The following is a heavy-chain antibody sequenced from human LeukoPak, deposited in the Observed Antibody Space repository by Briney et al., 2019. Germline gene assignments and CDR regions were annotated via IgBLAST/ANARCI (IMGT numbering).Heavy chain of an antibody. J-gene: IGHJ6*02. V-gene: IGHV4-34*01. CDR3: ARVAQVTPARSYYYYGMDV. CDR1: GGSFSGYY. CDR2: INHSGST. Sequence: TPSETLSLTCAVYGGSFSGYYWSWIRQPPGKGLEWIGEINHSGSTNCNPSLKSRVTISVDTSKNQFSLKLSSVTAADTAVYYCARVAQVTPARSYYYYGMDVWGQGTTVTVSS. D-gene: IGHD2-21*02.